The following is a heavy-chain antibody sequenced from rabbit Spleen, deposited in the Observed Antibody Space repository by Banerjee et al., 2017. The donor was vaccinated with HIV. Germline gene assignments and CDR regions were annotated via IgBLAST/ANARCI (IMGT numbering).Heavy chain of an antibody. J-gene: IGHJ4*01. D-gene: IGHD4-1*01. CDR2: IYIGSSGST. Sequence: QSLEESGGDLVKPGASLTLTCTASGFSFTSSYYMCWVRQAPGKGLEWIGCIYIGSSGSTYYASWAKGRFTISRTSSTTVTLQMTSLTAADTATYFCARDLAGAIGWNFYLWGPGTLVTVS. CDR3: ARDLAGAIGWNFYL. V-gene: IGHV1S40*01. CDR1: GFSFTSSYY.